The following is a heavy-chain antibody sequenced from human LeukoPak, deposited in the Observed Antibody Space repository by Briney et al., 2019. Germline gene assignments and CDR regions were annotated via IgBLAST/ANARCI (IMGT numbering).Heavy chain of an antibody. J-gene: IGHJ3*02. Sequence: SETLSLTCAVYGGSFSGYYWSWIRQPPGKGLEWIGYIYYSGSTNYNPSLKSRVTISVDTSKNQFSLKLSSVTAADTAVYYCARIWSDAFDIWGQGTMVTVSS. CDR1: GGSFSGYY. CDR3: ARIWSDAFDI. V-gene: IGHV4-59*08. CDR2: IYYSGST. D-gene: IGHD2-15*01.